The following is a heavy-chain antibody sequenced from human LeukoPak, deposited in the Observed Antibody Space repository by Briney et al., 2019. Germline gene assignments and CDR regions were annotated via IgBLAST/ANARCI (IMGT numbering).Heavy chain of an antibody. CDR1: GGSISSSSYY. CDR2: IYYSGST. D-gene: IGHD5-12*01. Sequence: SETLSLTCTVSGGSISSSSYYWGWIRQPPGKGLEWIGSIYYSGSTYYNPSLKSRVTISVDTSKNQFSLKLSSVTAADTAVYYCAKSRGWLRSESYFDYWGQGTLVTVSS. J-gene: IGHJ4*02. CDR3: AKSRGWLRSESYFDY. V-gene: IGHV4-39*01.